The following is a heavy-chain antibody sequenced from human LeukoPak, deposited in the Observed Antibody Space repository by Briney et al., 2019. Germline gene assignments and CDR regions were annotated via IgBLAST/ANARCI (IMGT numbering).Heavy chain of an antibody. V-gene: IGHV4-59*08. J-gene: IGHJ3*02. Sequence: SETLSLTCTVSGGSISSYYWSWIRQPPGKGLEWIGYIYYSGSTNYNPSLKSRVTISVDTSKNQFSLKLSSVTAADTAVYYCARHLGRARGYSYGYVRIYDAFDIWVPGTMVTVSS. CDR2: IYYSGST. D-gene: IGHD5-18*01. CDR3: ARHLGRARGYSYGYVRIYDAFDI. CDR1: GGSISSYY.